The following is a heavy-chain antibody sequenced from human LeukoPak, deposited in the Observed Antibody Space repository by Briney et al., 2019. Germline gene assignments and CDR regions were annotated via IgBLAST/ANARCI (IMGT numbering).Heavy chain of an antibody. D-gene: IGHD3-22*01. V-gene: IGHV4-38-2*02. CDR2: IYHSGST. Sequence: PSETLSLTCTVSGYSISSGYYWGWIRQPPGKGLEWIGSIYHSGSTYYNPSLKSRVTISVDTSKNQFSLKLSSVTAADTAVYYCARRIALGYYYDYWGQGTLVTVSS. J-gene: IGHJ4*02. CDR1: GYSISSGYY. CDR3: ARRIALGYYYDY.